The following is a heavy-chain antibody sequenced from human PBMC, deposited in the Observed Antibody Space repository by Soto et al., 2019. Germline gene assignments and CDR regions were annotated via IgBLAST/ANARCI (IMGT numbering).Heavy chain of an antibody. Sequence: EVLLVESGGGLVQPGGSLRLSCATSGFTFNTYWMHWVRQAPGKGPVWVSRINNDGSATTYADSVKGRFTISRDNAKKTVYLQMNSLRAEDTAVYYCARDFKLGTMSYFAMDVWGLGTTVTVSS. CDR1: GFTFNTYW. J-gene: IGHJ6*02. CDR3: ARDFKLGTMSYFAMDV. D-gene: IGHD7-27*01. CDR2: INNDGSAT. V-gene: IGHV3-74*03.